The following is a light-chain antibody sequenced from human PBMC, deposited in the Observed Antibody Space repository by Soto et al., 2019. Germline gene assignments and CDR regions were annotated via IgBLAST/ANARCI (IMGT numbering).Light chain of an antibody. V-gene: IGLV2-14*01. J-gene: IGLJ1*01. Sequence: QSALTKPASVSGSPGQSIAISCTGTSSDVGGYNYVSWHQQHPGKAPKVLISVVSNRPSGVSNRFSGSKSGNTASLTISGLHSEDEADYYCSSYRSGGTFVFGSGTKLTVL. CDR2: VVS. CDR1: SSDVGGYNY. CDR3: SSYRSGGTFV.